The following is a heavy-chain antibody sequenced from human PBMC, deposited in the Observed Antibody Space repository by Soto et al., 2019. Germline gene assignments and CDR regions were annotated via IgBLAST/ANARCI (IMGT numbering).Heavy chain of an antibody. CDR3: AKRSPYSSGWYSPSFDY. J-gene: IGHJ4*01. V-gene: IGHV3-23*01. CDR2: ISESGGST. Sequence: GGSLRLSCAASGFSFSDYAMSWVRQAPGKGLEWVSVISESGGSTHYADSVRGRFTVSRDNSKNSLSLRMNSLRDEDTAVYFCAKRSPYSSGWYSPSFDYWGHAALVPVSS. D-gene: IGHD6-13*01. CDR1: GFSFSDYA.